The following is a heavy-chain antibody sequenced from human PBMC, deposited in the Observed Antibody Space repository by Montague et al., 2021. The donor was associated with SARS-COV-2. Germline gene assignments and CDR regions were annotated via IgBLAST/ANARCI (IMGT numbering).Heavy chain of an antibody. J-gene: IGHJ4*02. Sequence: PALVKPTQTLTLTCNFSGFSPTTRAVGVGWIRQPPGKALEWLAVIYGDDDKRYSPYLRSRLTITKDTSANHVVLTMTNMDPVDKATYYCAHVSRLGNYYWSHFDSWGQGALVTVSS. CDR1: GFSPTTRAVG. CDR2: IYGDDDK. D-gene: IGHD3-22*01. V-gene: IGHV2-5*02. CDR3: AHVSRLGNYYWSHFDS.